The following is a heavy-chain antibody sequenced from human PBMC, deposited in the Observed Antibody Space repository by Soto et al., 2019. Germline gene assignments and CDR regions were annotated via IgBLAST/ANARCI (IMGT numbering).Heavy chain of an antibody. V-gene: IGHV3-11*01. J-gene: IGHJ6*02. CDR2: ISSSGSTI. Sequence: GGSLRLSCAASGFTFSDYYMSWIRQAPGKGLEWVSYISSSGSTIYYADSVKGRFTISRDNAKNSLYLQMNSLRAEDTAVYYYARAWNYSSSTPNYGMDVWGQGTTVTVSS. D-gene: IGHD6-6*01. CDR3: ARAWNYSSSTPNYGMDV. CDR1: GFTFSDYY.